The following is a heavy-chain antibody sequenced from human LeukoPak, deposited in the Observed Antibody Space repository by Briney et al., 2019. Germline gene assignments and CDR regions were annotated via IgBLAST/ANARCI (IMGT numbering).Heavy chain of an antibody. V-gene: IGHV3-21*01. CDR2: ISGSSSYM. D-gene: IGHD3-22*01. Sequence: GGSLRLSCAASGFPFSAYSMNWVRQAPGKGLEWVSSISGSSSYMFYADSVKGRFTISRDNAKNSLYLQMNSLRAEDTAVYYCAKAYYDSSGYSYYFDYWGQGTLVTVSS. CDR1: GFPFSAYS. J-gene: IGHJ4*02. CDR3: AKAYYDSSGYSYYFDY.